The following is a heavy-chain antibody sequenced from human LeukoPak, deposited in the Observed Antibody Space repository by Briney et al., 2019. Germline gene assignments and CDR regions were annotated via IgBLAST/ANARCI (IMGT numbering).Heavy chain of an antibody. D-gene: IGHD3-22*01. V-gene: IGHV1-3*01. CDR3: AREWCDSSGNL. Sequence: KFQGRVTITRDTSASTAYMELSSLRSEDTAVYYCAREWCDSSGNLWGQGTLVTVSS. J-gene: IGHJ5*02.